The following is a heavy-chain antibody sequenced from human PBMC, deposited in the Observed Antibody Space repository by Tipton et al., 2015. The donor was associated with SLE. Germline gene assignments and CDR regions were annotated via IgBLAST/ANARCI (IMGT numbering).Heavy chain of an antibody. J-gene: IGHJ6*02. CDR3: ARGVVGAMDGYYYGMDV. CDR2: IYYSGST. D-gene: IGHD1-26*01. Sequence: TLSLTCTVSGGSISSGEHYWSWIRQPPGKGLEWIGYIYYSGSTYYNPSLKSRVTISVDTSKNQFSLKLSSVTAADTAVYYCARGVVGAMDGYYYGMDVWGQGTTVTVSS. V-gene: IGHV4-30-4*01. CDR1: GGSISSGEHY.